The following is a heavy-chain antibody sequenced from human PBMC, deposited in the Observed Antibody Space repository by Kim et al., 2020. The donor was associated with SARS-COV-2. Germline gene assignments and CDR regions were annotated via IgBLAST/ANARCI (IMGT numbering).Heavy chain of an antibody. D-gene: IGHD3-22*01. J-gene: IGHJ4*01. CDR1: GFTFDDYA. Sequence: GGSLRLSCAASGFTFDDYAMHWVRQAPGKGLEWVSGISWNSGSIGYADSVKGRFTISRDNAKNSLYLQMNSLRAEDTALYYCAKDAAGYCYDSSGYYYF. V-gene: IGHV3-9*01. CDR3: AKDAAGYCYDSSGYYYF. CDR2: ISWNSGSI.